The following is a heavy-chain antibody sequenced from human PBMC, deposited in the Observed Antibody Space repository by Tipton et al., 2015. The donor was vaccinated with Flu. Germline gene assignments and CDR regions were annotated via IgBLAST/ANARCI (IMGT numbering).Heavy chain of an antibody. CDR1: GGSINSSNYY. CDR2: LFYSRDA. CDR3: VRRISRRWSVPFDY. Sequence: LRLSCIVSGGSINSSNYYWAWIRQPPGKGLEWVGSLFYSRDAYYNPSLKSRVTISLDTSKTQFSLKLISLTAAGTAVYYCVRRISRRWSVPFDYWGQGTLVAVSS. J-gene: IGHJ4*02. D-gene: IGHD4-23*01. V-gene: IGHV4-39*01.